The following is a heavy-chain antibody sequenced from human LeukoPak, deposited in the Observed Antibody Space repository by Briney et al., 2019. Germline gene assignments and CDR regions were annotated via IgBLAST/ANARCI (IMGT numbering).Heavy chain of an antibody. Sequence: PGRSLRLSCAASGFTFSSYGMHWVRQAPGKGLEWVSVIYSGGSTHYVDSVKGRFTISRDNSKNTVYLQMNSLRVEDTAVYYCARDPYDSGSYDHWGQGTLVTVSS. CDR3: ARDPYDSGSYDH. D-gene: IGHD3-10*01. V-gene: IGHV3-53*01. J-gene: IGHJ4*02. CDR1: GFTFSSYG. CDR2: IYSGGST.